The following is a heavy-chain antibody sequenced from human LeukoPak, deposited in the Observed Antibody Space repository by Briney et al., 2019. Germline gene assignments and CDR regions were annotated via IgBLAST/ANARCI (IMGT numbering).Heavy chain of an antibody. J-gene: IGHJ4*02. V-gene: IGHV1-18*01. D-gene: IGHD3-3*01. CDR2: ISAYNGNT. Sequence: GASVKVSCKASGYTFTSYGISWVRQAPGQGLEWMGWISAYNGNTNYAQKLQGRVTMTRNTSISTAYMELSSLRSEDTAVYYCARGRSGHFDYWGQGTLVTVSS. CDR1: GYTFTSYG. CDR3: ARGRSGHFDY.